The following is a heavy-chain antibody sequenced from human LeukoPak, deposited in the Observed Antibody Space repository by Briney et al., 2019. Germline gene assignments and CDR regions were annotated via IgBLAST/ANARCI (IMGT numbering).Heavy chain of an antibody. Sequence: GGSLRLSCAASGFTFSSYSMNWVRQAPGKGLEWVAVISYGGSEKYYADSVKGRFTISRDNSKNTLYLQMNSLRAEDTAVYYCARERTGNFDYWGQGTLVTVSS. CDR1: GFTFSSYS. CDR2: ISYGGSEK. V-gene: IGHV3-30*03. CDR3: ARERTGNFDY. J-gene: IGHJ4*02. D-gene: IGHD3-10*01.